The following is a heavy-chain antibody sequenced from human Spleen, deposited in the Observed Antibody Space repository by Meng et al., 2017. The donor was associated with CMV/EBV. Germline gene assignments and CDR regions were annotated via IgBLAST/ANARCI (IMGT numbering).Heavy chain of an antibody. D-gene: IGHD2-2*01. V-gene: IGHV3-7*01. CDR2: IKQDGSEK. CDR1: GFTFSSYW. CDR3: ARGRPAAARYYTMDV. Sequence: GGSLKISCAASGFTFSSYWMSWVRQAPGKGLEWVANIKQDGSEKYYADSVKGRFTISRDNAKNSLYLQMNSLRAEDTAVYYCARGRPAAARYYTMDVWGQGTTVTVSS. J-gene: IGHJ6*02.